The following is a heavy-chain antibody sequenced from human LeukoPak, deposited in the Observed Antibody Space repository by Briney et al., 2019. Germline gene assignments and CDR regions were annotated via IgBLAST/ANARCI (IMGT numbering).Heavy chain of an antibody. J-gene: IGHJ5*02. CDR3: ARGWLGPDWFDP. CDR1: GGSFSGYY. Sequence: SETLSPTCAVYGGSFSGYYWSWIRQPPGKGLEWIGEINHSGSTNYNPSLKSRVTISVDTSKNQFSLKLSSVTAADTAVYYCARGWLGPDWFDPWGQGTLVTVSS. D-gene: IGHD6-19*01. CDR2: INHSGST. V-gene: IGHV4-34*01.